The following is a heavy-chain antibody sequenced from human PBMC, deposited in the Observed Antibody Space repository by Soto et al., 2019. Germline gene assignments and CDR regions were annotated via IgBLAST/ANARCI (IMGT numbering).Heavy chain of an antibody. CDR1: GFRFSIYS. Sequence: EVQLVESGGGLVQPGGSLRLSCAASGFRFSIYSMNWVRQAPGKGLEWSAYITGDTNRIKYADSVKGRFTISRDNAKNSVSLQMNSLRDEDTAVYYCARSVEGHFDYWGQGTVVTVSS. V-gene: IGHV3-48*02. J-gene: IGHJ4*02. D-gene: IGHD6-19*01. CDR2: ITGDTNRI. CDR3: ARSVEGHFDY.